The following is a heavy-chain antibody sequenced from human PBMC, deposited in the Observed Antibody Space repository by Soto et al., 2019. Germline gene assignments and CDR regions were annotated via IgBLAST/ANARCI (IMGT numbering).Heavy chain of an antibody. J-gene: IGHJ6*02. D-gene: IGHD3-10*01. CDR3: ARGGNYYGSGSYYKSTNGMDV. CDR1: GGSIRTNNW. V-gene: IGHV4-4*02. CDR2: IYHSGST. Sequence: SETLSLTCAVSGGSIRTNNWWMWVRQAPGQGLEWIGEIYHSGSTNYNPSLKSRVTMSVDNSKNQFSLKLSSVTAADTAVYYCARGGNYYGSGSYYKSTNGMDVWGRGTTVTVSS.